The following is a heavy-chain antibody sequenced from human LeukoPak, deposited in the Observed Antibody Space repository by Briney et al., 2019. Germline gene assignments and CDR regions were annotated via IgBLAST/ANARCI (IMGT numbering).Heavy chain of an antibody. CDR1: GFTFSSYA. Sequence: GGSLRLSCAASGFTFSSYAMSWVRQAPGKGLEWVSAISGSGGSTYYADSVKGRFTISRDNSKNTLYLQMNSLRAEDTAVYYCAEDRRIAVAGYFDYWGQGTLVTVSS. J-gene: IGHJ4*02. CDR3: AEDRRIAVAGYFDY. D-gene: IGHD6-19*01. CDR2: ISGSGGST. V-gene: IGHV3-23*01.